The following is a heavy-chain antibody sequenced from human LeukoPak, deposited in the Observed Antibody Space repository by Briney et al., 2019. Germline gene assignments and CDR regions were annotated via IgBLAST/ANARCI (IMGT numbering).Heavy chain of an antibody. D-gene: IGHD3-10*01. CDR2: FDPENGDT. V-gene: IGHV1-24*01. CDR1: GYTLTESS. J-gene: IGHJ4*02. Sequence: GASVKVSCKVSGYTLTESSMHWVRQTPGKGLEWMGGFDPENGDTIYAQKFQGRVTMTEDTSTDTAYMELNSLRSEDTAVYYCATLHSDDYWGQGSLVTVPS. CDR3: ATLHSDDY.